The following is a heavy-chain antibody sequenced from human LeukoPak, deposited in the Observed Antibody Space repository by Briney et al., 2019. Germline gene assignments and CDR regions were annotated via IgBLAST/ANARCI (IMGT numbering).Heavy chain of an antibody. J-gene: IGHJ4*02. CDR3: ARDPSYYGSGSYSPPELEY. CDR2: ISSSGSTI. CDR1: GFTFSSYS. Sequence: GGSLRLSCAASGFTFSSYSMNWVRQAPGKGLEWVSYISSSGSTIYYAGSVKGRFTISRDNAKNSLYLQMNSLRAEDTAVYYCARDPSYYGSGSYSPPELEYWGQGTLVTVSS. D-gene: IGHD3-10*01. V-gene: IGHV3-48*04.